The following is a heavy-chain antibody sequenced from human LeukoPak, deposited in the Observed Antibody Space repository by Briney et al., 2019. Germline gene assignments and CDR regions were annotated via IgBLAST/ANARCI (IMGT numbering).Heavy chain of an antibody. J-gene: IGHJ4*02. Sequence: ASVKVSCKASGYIFTNHYMHWVRQAPGQGLEWMGGIIPIFGTANYAQKFQGRVTITADESTSTAYMELSSLRSEDTAVYYCARDELRYFDWFSSAANFDYWGQGTLVTVSS. D-gene: IGHD3-9*01. V-gene: IGHV1-69*13. CDR2: IIPIFGTA. CDR3: ARDELRYFDWFSSAANFDY. CDR1: GYIFTNHY.